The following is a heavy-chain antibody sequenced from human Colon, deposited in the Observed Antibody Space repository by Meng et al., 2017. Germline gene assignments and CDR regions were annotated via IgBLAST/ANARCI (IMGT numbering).Heavy chain of an antibody. V-gene: IGHV4-61*03. D-gene: IGHD4-17*01. CDR3: ARVNGDFDEAWFDP. CDR2: IYYTGNT. J-gene: IGHJ5*02. Sequence: VQLKGSGPGLVRPSETLSLTCTVSGASVSSDSHYWSWIRQSPGKGLEWIGYIYYTGNTNYNPSLASRVSMSLDTSKNHFSLHLTSVTAADTAIYYCARVNGDFDEAWFDPWGQGTLVTVSS. CDR1: GASVSSDSHY.